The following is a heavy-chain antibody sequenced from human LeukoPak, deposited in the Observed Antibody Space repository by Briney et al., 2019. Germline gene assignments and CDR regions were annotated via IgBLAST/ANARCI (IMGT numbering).Heavy chain of an antibody. CDR2: LNPNGSST. CDR1: GYTFSNYK. V-gene: IGHV1-46*01. CDR3: ARGSPPRRNYDSRGYYSYYFDY. J-gene: IGHJ4*02. Sequence: ASVKVSCKASGYTFSNYKMHWVRQAPGQGLEWMGILNPNGSSTSYAEKFQGRVTMTGDMSTSTVYMELSSLRSEDTALYYCARGSPPRRNYDSRGYYSYYFDYWGQGTLVTVSS. D-gene: IGHD3-22*01.